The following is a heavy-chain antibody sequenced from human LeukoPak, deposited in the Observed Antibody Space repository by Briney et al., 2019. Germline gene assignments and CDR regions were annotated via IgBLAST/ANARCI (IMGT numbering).Heavy chain of an antibody. D-gene: IGHD5-12*01. CDR2: ITGSGGST. J-gene: IGHJ4*02. V-gene: IGHV3-23*01. Sequence: GGSLRLSCAASGFTFSSYAMSWVRQAPGKGLEWVSTITGSGGSTFYADSVKGRFSISRDNSKNTVYLQMNSLRAEDTAVFYCAKGRGYGDSSPDYWGQGTLVTVSS. CDR3: AKGRGYGDSSPDY. CDR1: GFTFSSYA.